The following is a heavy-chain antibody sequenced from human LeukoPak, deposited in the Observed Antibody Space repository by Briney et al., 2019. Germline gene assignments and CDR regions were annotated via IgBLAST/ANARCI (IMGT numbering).Heavy chain of an antibody. J-gene: IGHJ5*02. Sequence: SETLSLTCAVFGGSFSGYHWSWIRQPPGKGLEWIGGVNYGESTNYNPSLKSRVTISVDTSKNQFSLKLTSVTAADTAVYYCARAYSSSWYWNWFDPWGQGTLVTVSS. D-gene: IGHD6-13*01. CDR1: GGSFSGYH. CDR2: VNYGEST. CDR3: ARAYSSSWYWNWFDP. V-gene: IGHV4-34*01.